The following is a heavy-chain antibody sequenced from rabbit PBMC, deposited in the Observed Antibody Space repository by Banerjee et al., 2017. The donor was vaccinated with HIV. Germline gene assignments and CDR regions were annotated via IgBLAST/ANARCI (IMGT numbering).Heavy chain of an antibody. CDR1: GFSFSNKAV. J-gene: IGHJ4*01. CDR3: ARDLAAWNSGSYAFYL. D-gene: IGHD1-1*01. V-gene: IGHV1S45*01. CDR2: INAVTGKA. Sequence: QEQLVESGGGLVKPGASLTLTCKASGFSFSNKAVMCWVRQAPGKGLEWIACINAVTGKAVYASWAKGRITFSKTSSTTVTLQMTSLTAADTATYFCARDLAAWNSGSYAFYLWGPGTLVTVS.